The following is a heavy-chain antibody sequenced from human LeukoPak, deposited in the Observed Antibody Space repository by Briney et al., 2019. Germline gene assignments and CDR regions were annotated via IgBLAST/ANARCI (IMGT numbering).Heavy chain of an antibody. V-gene: IGHV3-23*01. J-gene: IGHJ6*03. Sequence: GGSLRLSCAASGFTVSSNYMSWVRQAPGKGLEWVSAISGSGGSTYYPDSVKGRFTISRDNSKKTLYLQLDSLRADDTAVYYCAKTYCTSASCYYYYYYMDVWGKGTTVTVSS. D-gene: IGHD2-2*01. CDR1: GFTVSSNY. CDR2: ISGSGGST. CDR3: AKTYCTSASCYYYYYYMDV.